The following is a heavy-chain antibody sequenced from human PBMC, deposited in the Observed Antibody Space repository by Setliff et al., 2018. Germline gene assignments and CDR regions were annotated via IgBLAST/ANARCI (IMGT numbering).Heavy chain of an antibody. J-gene: IGHJ5*02. D-gene: IGHD3-3*01. CDR2: VSASGST. CDR1: GDSFSDYY. V-gene: IGHV4-4*07. CDR3: ARERTIFGILVISGWFDP. Sequence: SETLSPTCAVYGDSFSDYYWTWIRQPAGKELEWIGRVSASGSTTYNPSLKSRVTMSVDTSRNQISLNLTSVTAADTAMYYCARERTIFGILVISGWFDPWGQGTVVTVSS.